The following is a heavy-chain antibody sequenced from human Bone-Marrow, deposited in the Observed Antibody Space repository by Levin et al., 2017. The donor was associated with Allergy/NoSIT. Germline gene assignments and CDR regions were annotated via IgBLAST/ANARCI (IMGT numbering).Heavy chain of an antibody. V-gene: IGHV3-74*01. Sequence: PGGSLRLSCVASGFTFSNYWMHWVRQTPGKGLVWVSHISPEAVITDYAASVKGRVTISRDNARNTLYLEIHSLRAEDTAVYYCVRDRPGGFDIWGLGTMVTVSS. D-gene: IGHD4-23*01. CDR1: GFTFSNYW. CDR2: ISPEAVIT. CDR3: VRDRPGGFDI. J-gene: IGHJ3*02.